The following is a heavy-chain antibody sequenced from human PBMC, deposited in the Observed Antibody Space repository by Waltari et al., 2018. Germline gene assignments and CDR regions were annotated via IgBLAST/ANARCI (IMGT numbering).Heavy chain of an antibody. V-gene: IGHV1-69*12. CDR3: ARVHRELLFYGMDV. CDR2: ISPIFGTA. CDR1: GGTFSSYA. D-gene: IGHD1-26*01. J-gene: IGHJ6*02. Sequence: QVQLVQSGAEVKKPGSSVKVSCKASGGTFSSYAISWVRRAPGQGLEWMGGISPIFGTANYAQKFQGRVTITADESTSTAYMELSSLRSEDTAVYYCARVHRELLFYGMDVWGQGTTVTVSS.